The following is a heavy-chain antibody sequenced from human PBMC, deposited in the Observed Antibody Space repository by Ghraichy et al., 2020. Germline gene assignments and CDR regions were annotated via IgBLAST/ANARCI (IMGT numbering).Heavy chain of an antibody. J-gene: IGHJ4*02. CDR3: ARSTGTTSPFQFIETNYFDY. V-gene: IGHV4-59*01. D-gene: IGHD1-1*01. CDR1: GGSISSYY. CDR2: IYYSGST. Sequence: SQTLSLTCTVSGGSISSYYWSWIRQPPGKGLEWIGYIYYSGSTNYNPSLKSRVTISVDTSKNQFSLKLSSVTAADTAVYYCARSTGTTSPFQFIETNYFDYWGQGTLVTVSS.